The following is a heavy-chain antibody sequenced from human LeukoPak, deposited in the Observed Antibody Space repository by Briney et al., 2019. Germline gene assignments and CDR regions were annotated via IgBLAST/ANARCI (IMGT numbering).Heavy chain of an antibody. CDR2: ISTNGSRT. J-gene: IGHJ4*02. CDR1: GFTLSNFA. Sequence: GGSLRLSCTASGFTLSNFAMHWVRQSPDKGLQYVSAISTNGSRTFYADSVKGRFIISRDNSKNTLYLQMNSLRAEDTAVYYCARSTAGYFDYWGQGTLVTVSS. CDR3: ARSTAGYFDY. D-gene: IGHD2-2*01. V-gene: IGHV3-64*04.